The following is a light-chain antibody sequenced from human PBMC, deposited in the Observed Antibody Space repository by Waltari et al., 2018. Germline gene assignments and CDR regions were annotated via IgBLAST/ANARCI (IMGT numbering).Light chain of an antibody. J-gene: IGKJ2*03. Sequence: GETVTITCRASQGISSYLNWFQQKPGKAPKLLIYAASSLESGVPSRFSGSGSGTEFTLTISSLQPEDFAAYYCLQHNSYPYSFGQGTKVEIK. CDR3: LQHNSYPYS. V-gene: IGKV1-17*01. CDR1: QGISSY. CDR2: AAS.